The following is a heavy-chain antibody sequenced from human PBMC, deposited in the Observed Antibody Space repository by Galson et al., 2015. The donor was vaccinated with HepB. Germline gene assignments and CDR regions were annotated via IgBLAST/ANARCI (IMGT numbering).Heavy chain of an antibody. CDR2: TYYRSKWYN. V-gene: IGHV6-1*01. D-gene: IGHD2/OR15-2a*01. CDR1: GDSVSGNSAA. CDR3: FRHLSNIDY. J-gene: IGHJ4*02. Sequence: CAISGDSVSGNSAAWNWIRQSPSRGLEWLGRTYYRSKWYNDYAVSVESRITINSDTSKNQFSLQLNSMTPEDSAVYYCFRHLSNIDYWGQGTLVSVSS.